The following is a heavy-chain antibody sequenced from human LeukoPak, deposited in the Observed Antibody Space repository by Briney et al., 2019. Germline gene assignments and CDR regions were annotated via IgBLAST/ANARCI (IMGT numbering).Heavy chain of an antibody. CDR3: ARDLRFLEWFNWFDP. J-gene: IGHJ5*02. Sequence: PGGSLRLSCAASGFTVSSNYMSWVRQAPGKGLEWVAVISYDGSNKYYADSVKGRFTISRDNSKNTLYLQMNSLRAEDTAVYYCARDLRFLEWFNWFDPWGQGTLVTVSS. D-gene: IGHD3-3*01. CDR2: ISYDGSNK. CDR1: GFTVSSNY. V-gene: IGHV3-30*03.